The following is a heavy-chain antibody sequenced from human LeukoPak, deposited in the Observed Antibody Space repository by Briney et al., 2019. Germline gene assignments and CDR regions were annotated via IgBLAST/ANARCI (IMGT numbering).Heavy chain of an antibody. V-gene: IGHV3-30*04. J-gene: IGHJ4*02. D-gene: IGHD6-19*01. Sequence: PGGSLRLSCAASGFTFSSYVLHWVRQAPAKGLAGVAIISYDGSNEYYADSVKGRFTNSRDNSKNTLYLQMNRLRAADTAVYYCAKDHSYNSGWYGGPFDYWGQGTLVTVSS. CDR1: GFTFSSYV. CDR3: AKDHSYNSGWYGGPFDY. CDR2: ISYDGSNE.